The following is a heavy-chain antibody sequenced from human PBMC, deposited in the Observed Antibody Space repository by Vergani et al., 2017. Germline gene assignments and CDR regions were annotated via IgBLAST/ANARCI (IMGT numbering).Heavy chain of an antibody. CDR2: INHSGST. V-gene: IGHV4-34*01. CDR1: GGSFSGYY. Sequence: QVQLQQWGAGLLKPSETLSLTCAVYGGSFSGYYWSWIRQPPGKGLEWIGEINHSGSTNYNPSLKSRVTISVDTSKNQFSLKLCSVTAADTAVYYCAGIVRATRNYYYYMDVWGKGTTVTVSS. CDR3: AGIVRATRNYYYYMDV. D-gene: IGHD1-26*01. J-gene: IGHJ6*03.